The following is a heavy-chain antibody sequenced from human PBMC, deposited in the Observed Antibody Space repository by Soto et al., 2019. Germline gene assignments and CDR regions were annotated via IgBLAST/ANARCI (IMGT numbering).Heavy chain of an antibody. CDR1: GGSISSYY. D-gene: IGHD6-19*01. V-gene: IGHV4-59*01. CDR3: ASDSSGSYYFDY. J-gene: IGHJ4*02. CDR2: IYYSGST. Sequence: SETLSLTCTVSGGSISSYYWSWIRQPPGKGLEWIGYIYYSGSTNYNPSLKSRVTISVDTSKNQFSLKVSSVTAADTAVYYCASDSSGSYYFDYWGQGILVTVSS.